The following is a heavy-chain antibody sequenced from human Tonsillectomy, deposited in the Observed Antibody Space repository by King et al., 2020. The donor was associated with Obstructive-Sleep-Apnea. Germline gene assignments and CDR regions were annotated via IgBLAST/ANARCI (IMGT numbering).Heavy chain of an antibody. Sequence: QLVQSGAEMKKPGASVKVSFKASGYTFSSYGISWVRQAPGQGLEWMGWISTYNGNTNYAHNLQGRVTMTTDTSTRTACMEPRSLRSDDTAVYYCARADSGSYLGFDYWGQGTLVTVSS. D-gene: IGHD1-26*01. V-gene: IGHV1-18*04. CDR3: ARADSGSYLGFDY. CDR1: GYTFSSYG. J-gene: IGHJ4*02. CDR2: ISTYNGNT.